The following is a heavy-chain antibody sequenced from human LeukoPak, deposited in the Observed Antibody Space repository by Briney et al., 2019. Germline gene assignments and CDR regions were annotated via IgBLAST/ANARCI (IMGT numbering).Heavy chain of an antibody. CDR1: GFTFSSYA. Sequence: GGSLRLSCAASGFTFSSYAMSWVRHSPGKGLEWVSAFSCSGGSTYYADSVKGRFTISRDNSKNTLYLQMSRLRTEDTAVYYCAKDRSRYSGYDPRSYYFDYWGQGTLVSVSS. V-gene: IGHV3-23*01. D-gene: IGHD5-12*01. CDR2: FSCSGGST. CDR3: AKDRSRYSGYDPRSYYFDY. J-gene: IGHJ4*02.